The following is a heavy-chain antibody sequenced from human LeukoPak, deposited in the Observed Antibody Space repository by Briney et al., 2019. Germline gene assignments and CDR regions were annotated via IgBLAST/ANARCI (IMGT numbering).Heavy chain of an antibody. J-gene: IGHJ4*02. CDR3: VSVKGTYFDF. CDR1: GFPFSSYS. D-gene: IGHD1-1*01. V-gene: IGHV3-48*01. Sequence: GGSLRLSCASSGFPFSSYSMNLVRQAPGKGLEWVSYISASGSNIYYLDSVKGRFTVSRDNAMNSLFLQMDRPRAEDPAVYYCVSVKGTYFDFWGQGTLVTVSS. CDR2: ISASGSNI.